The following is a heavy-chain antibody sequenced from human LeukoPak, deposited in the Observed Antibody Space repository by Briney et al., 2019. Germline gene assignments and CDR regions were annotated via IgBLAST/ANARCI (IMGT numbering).Heavy chain of an antibody. CDR1: GGSISSYY. Sequence: SETLSLTCTVSGGSISSYYWSWIRQAPGKGLEWIVYIYYSGSTNYNPSLKSRVTISVDTSRKQFSLKLSSVAAADTAVYYCARAGTAKYYYCGMDVWGQGTTVTVSS. V-gene: IGHV4-59*01. D-gene: IGHD2-21*02. CDR3: ARAGTAKYYYCGMDV. CDR2: IYYSGST. J-gene: IGHJ6*02.